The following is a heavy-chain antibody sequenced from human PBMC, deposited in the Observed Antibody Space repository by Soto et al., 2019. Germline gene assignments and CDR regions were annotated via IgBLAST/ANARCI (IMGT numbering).Heavy chain of an antibody. D-gene: IGHD4-4*01. Sequence: GGSLRLSCAASGFTFSGSAMHWVRQASGKGLEWVGRIRSKANSYATAYAASVKGRFTISRDDSKNTAYLQMNSLKTEDTAVYYCTRTYPTASHNFDYWGQGTLVTVSS. J-gene: IGHJ4*02. CDR3: TRTYPTASHNFDY. CDR2: IRSKANSYAT. CDR1: GFTFSGSA. V-gene: IGHV3-73*01.